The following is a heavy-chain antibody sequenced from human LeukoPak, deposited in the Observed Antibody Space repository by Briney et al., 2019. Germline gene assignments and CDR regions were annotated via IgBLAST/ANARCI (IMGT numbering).Heavy chain of an antibody. D-gene: IGHD2-2*01. CDR3: AGYSVGYCSSTSCYPWYYYYYGMDV. Sequence: GGSLRLSCAASGFTFSSYWMSWVRQAPGKGLEWVANIKQDGSEKYYVDSVKGRFTISRDNAKNSLYLQMNSLRAEDTAVYYCAGYSVGYCSSTSCYPWYYYYYGMDVWGQGTTVTVSS. CDR2: IKQDGSEK. CDR1: GFTFSSYW. V-gene: IGHV3-7*01. J-gene: IGHJ6*02.